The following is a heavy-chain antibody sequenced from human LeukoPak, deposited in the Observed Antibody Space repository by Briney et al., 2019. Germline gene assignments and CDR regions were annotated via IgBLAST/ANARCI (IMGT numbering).Heavy chain of an antibody. CDR2: SHSGGTA. J-gene: IGHJ3*01. CDR1: GFTVSGHY. CDR3: VRGGLGGEALEV. V-gene: IGHV3-66*02. Sequence: PGGSLRLSCAASGFTVSGHYMSWVRQAPGKGLEWVSVSHSGGTAYYADSVKGRFTISRDNSKNTLFLQLNSLRPEDTALYYCVRGGLGGEALEVWGQGTMVTVSS. D-gene: IGHD3-10*01.